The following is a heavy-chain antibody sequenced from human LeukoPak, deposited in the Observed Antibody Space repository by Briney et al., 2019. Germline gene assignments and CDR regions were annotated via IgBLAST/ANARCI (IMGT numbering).Heavy chain of an antibody. CDR1: GFTFSSYA. D-gene: IGHD3-22*01. CDR3: ARVPSSGYFDY. J-gene: IGHJ4*02. V-gene: IGHV3-30-3*01. Sequence: GGSLRLSCAASGFTFSSYAMHWVRQAPGKGLEWVAVISYDGSNKYYADSVKGRFTISRDNSKNTLYLQMNSPRAEDTAVYYCARVPSSGYFDYWGQGTLVTVSS. CDR2: ISYDGSNK.